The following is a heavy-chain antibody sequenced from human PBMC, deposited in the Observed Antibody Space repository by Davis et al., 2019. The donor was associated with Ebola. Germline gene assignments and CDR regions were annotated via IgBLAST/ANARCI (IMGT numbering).Heavy chain of an antibody. Sequence: PGGSLRLSCAASGFTFSSYWMSWVRQAPGKGLMWVSRINDDGKSTSYADSVKGRFTISRDNAKNTLYLQMNSLRAEDTAVYYCTRAAPNSMVQGVIWAPFYFESWGLGTLVTVSS. CDR3: TRAAPNSMVQGVIWAPFYFES. V-gene: IGHV3-74*01. CDR1: GFTFSSYW. CDR2: INDDGKST. J-gene: IGHJ4*02. D-gene: IGHD3-10*01.